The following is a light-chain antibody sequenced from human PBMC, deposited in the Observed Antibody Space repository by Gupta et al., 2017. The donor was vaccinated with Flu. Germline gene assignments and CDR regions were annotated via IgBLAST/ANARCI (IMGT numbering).Light chain of an antibody. CDR2: YNN. CDR3: GPWDGSMSSGV. J-gene: IGLJ1*01. Sequence: VTISRPGSSSNIGNTYVYWYQQVPGTAPNLLIYYNNRRPSGIPDRFSGSKSGTSAALGITGLQTGEEADYYCGPWDGSMSSGVFGSGTKVTVL. V-gene: IGLV1-51*02. CDR1: SSNIGNTY.